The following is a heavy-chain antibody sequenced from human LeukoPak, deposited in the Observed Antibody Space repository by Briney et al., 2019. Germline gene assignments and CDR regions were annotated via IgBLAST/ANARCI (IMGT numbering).Heavy chain of an antibody. CDR1: GGSISSSNYY. CDR2: IYYSGST. Sequence: SETLSLTCTVSGGSISSSNYYWGWIRQPPGKGLEWIGSIYYSGSTYYNPSLKSRVTISVDTSKNQFSLTLSSVTAADTAVYYCVREYIVVMTAISRSANAFDIWGQGTMVTVSS. CDR3: VREYIVVMTAISRSANAFDI. J-gene: IGHJ3*02. V-gene: IGHV4-39*07. D-gene: IGHD2-21*02.